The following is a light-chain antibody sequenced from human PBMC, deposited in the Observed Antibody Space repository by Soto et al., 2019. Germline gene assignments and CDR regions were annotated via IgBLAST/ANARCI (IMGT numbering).Light chain of an antibody. V-gene: IGKV1-5*01. CDR2: DAS. J-gene: IGKJ2*01. CDR3: QQYNSYSLYT. Sequence: DIQMTQSPSTLSASVGDRVTITCRASQSISSWLAWYQQKPEKAPKLLIYDASSLESGVPSRFSGSGSGTEFTLTISSLQPDDFATYYCQQYNSYSLYTFGQGTKLEIK. CDR1: QSISSW.